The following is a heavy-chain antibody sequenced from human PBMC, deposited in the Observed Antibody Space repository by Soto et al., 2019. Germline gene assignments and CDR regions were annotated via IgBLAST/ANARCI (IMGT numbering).Heavy chain of an antibody. Sequence: PSETLSLTCTVSGGSVSSGSYYWSWIRQPPGKGLEWIGYIYYSGSTNYNPSLKSRVAISADTSTNQFSLRLTSVTAADTAVYYCVRQGIGVLNGLVDVWGQGTTVTVSS. CDR3: VRQGIGVLNGLVDV. D-gene: IGHD3-10*01. CDR2: IYYSGST. CDR1: GGSVSSGSYY. V-gene: IGHV4-61*01. J-gene: IGHJ6*02.